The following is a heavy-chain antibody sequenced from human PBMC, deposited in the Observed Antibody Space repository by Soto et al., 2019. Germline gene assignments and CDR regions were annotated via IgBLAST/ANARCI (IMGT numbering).Heavy chain of an antibody. CDR2: ISYDGSNK. V-gene: IGHV3-30-3*01. CDR3: ARGPTLQVGAMDAFDI. Sequence: QVQLVESGGGVVQPGRSLRLSCAASGFTFSSYAMHWVRQAPGKGLEWVAVISYDGSNKYYADSVKGRFTISRDNSKNTLYLQMNSLRAEDTAVYYCARGPTLQVGAMDAFDIWGQGTMVTVSS. J-gene: IGHJ3*02. CDR1: GFTFSSYA. D-gene: IGHD1-26*01.